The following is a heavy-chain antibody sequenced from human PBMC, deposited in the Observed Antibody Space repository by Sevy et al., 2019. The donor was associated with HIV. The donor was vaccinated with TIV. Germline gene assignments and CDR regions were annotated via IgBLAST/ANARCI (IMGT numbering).Heavy chain of an antibody. Sequence: SETLSLTCTVSVGSISSSSYYWGWIRQPPGKGLEWIGSIYYSGSTYYNPSLKSRVTLSVDTSKNQFSLKRSSVTAADTAVYYCARLGYIVVVPAARGPPVGYFDYWGQGTLVTVSS. CDR2: IYYSGST. V-gene: IGHV4-39*01. D-gene: IGHD2-2*01. CDR1: VGSISSSSYY. J-gene: IGHJ4*02. CDR3: ARLGYIVVVPAARGPPVGYFDY.